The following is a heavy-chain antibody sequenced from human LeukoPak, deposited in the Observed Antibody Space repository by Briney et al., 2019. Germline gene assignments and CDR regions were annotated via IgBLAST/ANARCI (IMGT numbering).Heavy chain of an antibody. CDR2: ISSSSSTI. D-gene: IGHD6-13*01. Sequence: GGSLRLSCAASGFTFGSYSMNWVRQAPGKGLEWVSYISSSSSTIYYADSVKGRFTISRDNAKNSLYLQMNSLRAEDTAVYYCARTVIAAAVPNWFDPWGQGTLVTVSS. CDR1: GFTFGSYS. J-gene: IGHJ5*02. V-gene: IGHV3-48*04. CDR3: ARTVIAAAVPNWFDP.